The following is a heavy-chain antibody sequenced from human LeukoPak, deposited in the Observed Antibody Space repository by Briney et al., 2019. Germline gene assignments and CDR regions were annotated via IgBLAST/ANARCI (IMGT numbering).Heavy chain of an antibody. CDR3: ARGTSYYYYGMDV. D-gene: IGHD2-2*01. Sequence: SETLSLTCAVYGGSFSGYYWSWIRQPPGKGLEWIGEINHSGSTNYNPSLKSRVTISVDTSKNQFSLKLSSVTAADTAVYYCARGTSYYYYGMDVWGQGTTVTVSS. J-gene: IGHJ6*02. CDR1: GGSFSGYY. CDR2: INHSGST. V-gene: IGHV4-34*01.